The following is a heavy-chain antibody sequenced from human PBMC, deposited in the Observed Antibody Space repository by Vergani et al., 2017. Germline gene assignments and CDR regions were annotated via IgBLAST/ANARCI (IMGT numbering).Heavy chain of an antibody. D-gene: IGHD1-26*01. CDR1: GASIRSSNYY. CDR3: ARQNPCGSAHVDF. V-gene: IGHV4-39*01. Sequence: QLQLQESGPGLVKPSATLSLTCSVSGASIRSSNYYWGWIRQPPGKGLEWIASIYYSGSTYYNPSLKSRVTISVDTSKNQFSLKLSSVTAADTAVYYCARQNPCGSAHVDFWGRGVLVTVSA. CDR2: IYYSGST. J-gene: IGHJ4*02.